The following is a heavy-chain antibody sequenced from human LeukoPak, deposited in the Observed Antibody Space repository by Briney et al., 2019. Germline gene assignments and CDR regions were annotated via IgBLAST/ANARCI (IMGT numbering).Heavy chain of an antibody. CDR1: GGSISSGSDY. CDR3: AREAVFLAGGGNWFDP. Sequence: SQTPSLTCTVSGGSISSGSDYWSWIRQPAGKGLEWIGRIYSSGSTHYNPSLKSRVTVSLDTSKNQFSLKLSSVTAADTAVYYCAREAVFLAGGGNWFDPWGQGTLVTVSS. CDR2: IYSSGST. D-gene: IGHD1-26*01. V-gene: IGHV4-61*02. J-gene: IGHJ5*02.